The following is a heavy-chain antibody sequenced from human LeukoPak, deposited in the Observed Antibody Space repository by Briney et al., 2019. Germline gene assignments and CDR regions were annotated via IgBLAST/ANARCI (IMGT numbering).Heavy chain of an antibody. CDR1: GFTFSSYR. J-gene: IGHJ3*02. CDR3: AREFTSDAFNI. Sequence: GGSLRLSCAASGFTFSSYRMSWVRQAPGKGLEWVANIKQDGSEKYYVDSVKGRLTISRDNAKNSLYLQMNNLRAEDTAVYYCAREFTSDAFNIWGQGTMVTVSS. CDR2: IKQDGSEK. V-gene: IGHV3-7*01.